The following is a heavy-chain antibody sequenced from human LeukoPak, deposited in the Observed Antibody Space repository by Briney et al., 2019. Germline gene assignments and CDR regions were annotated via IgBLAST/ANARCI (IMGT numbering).Heavy chain of an antibody. CDR1: GGSISSGDYY. CDR2: IYYSGST. J-gene: IGHJ3*02. D-gene: IGHD3-3*01. CDR3: ARETYYDFWSGYYIAFDI. V-gene: IGHV4-30-4*08. Sequence: SETLSLTCTVSGGSISSGDYYWSWIRQPPGKGLEWIGYIYYSGSTYYNPSLKSRVTISVDTSKNQFSLKLSSVTVADTAVYYCARETYYDFWSGYYIAFDIWGQGTMVTVSS.